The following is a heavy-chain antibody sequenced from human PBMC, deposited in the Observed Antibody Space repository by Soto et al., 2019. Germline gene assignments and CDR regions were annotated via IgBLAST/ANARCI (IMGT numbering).Heavy chain of an antibody. CDR1: GDSVSSNSAA. V-gene: IGHV6-1*01. J-gene: IGHJ6*02. CDR2: TYYRSKWYN. Sequence: PSQTLSLTCAISGDSVSSNSAAWNWIRQSPSRGLEWLGRTYYRSKWYNDYAVSVKSRITINPDTSKNQFSLQLNSVTPEDTAVYYCARAPLARKYYYYGMDVWGQGTRVTVSS. CDR3: ARAPLARKYYYYGMDV.